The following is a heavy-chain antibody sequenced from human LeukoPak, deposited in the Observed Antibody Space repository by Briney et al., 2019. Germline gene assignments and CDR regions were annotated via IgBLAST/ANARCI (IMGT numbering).Heavy chain of an antibody. V-gene: IGHV3-23*01. CDR1: RFTFSTYA. CDR2: IANDGGST. CDR3: AKSHSVEQRGYFDY. J-gene: IGHJ4*02. Sequence: GGSLRLPCAASRFTFSTYAMSWVRQAPGKGLEWISTIANDGGSTYYADSVKGRFTISRDNSRNTLYLQMNSLRADDTAVYYCAKSHSVEQRGYFDYWGQGTLVTVSS. D-gene: IGHD1/OR15-1a*01.